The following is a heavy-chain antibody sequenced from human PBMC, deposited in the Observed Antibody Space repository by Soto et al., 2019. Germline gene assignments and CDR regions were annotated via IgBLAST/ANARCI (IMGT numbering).Heavy chain of an antibody. V-gene: IGHV1-18*04. D-gene: IGHD2-8*02. J-gene: IGHJ5*02. Sequence: ASVKVSCKASDYPFTTYRISWVRQAPGQGLEWMGRISAANGYTNYAQKFQGRVTLTTDTSTNTAYMELRSLRSDDTAVYYCASEDGYCTATTCSHWFAAWGQGTLVTVSS. CDR3: ASEDGYCTATTCSHWFAA. CDR2: ISAANGYT. CDR1: DYPFTTYR.